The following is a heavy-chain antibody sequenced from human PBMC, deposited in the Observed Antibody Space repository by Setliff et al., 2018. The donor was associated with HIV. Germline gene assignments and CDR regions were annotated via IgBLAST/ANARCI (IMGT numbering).Heavy chain of an antibody. Sequence: LRLSCAASGFKFDDYGMSWVRQGPGKGLEWVSGISGSNSRTDYVDSVKGRFTISRDKSKNTLYLQLNSLRAEDTAVYYCAKHECSGGCYYYMDVWGKGIMVTVSS. CDR2: ISGSNSRT. D-gene: IGHD2-15*01. J-gene: IGHJ6*03. CDR3: AKHECSGGCYYYMDV. V-gene: IGHV3-23*01. CDR1: GFKFDDYG.